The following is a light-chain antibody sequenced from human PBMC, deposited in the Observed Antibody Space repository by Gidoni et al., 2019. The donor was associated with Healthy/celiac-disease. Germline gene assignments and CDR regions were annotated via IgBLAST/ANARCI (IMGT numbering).Light chain of an antibody. Sequence: EIVLTQSPATLSLSPGERATLSCRASQSVSSYLAWNQQKPGQAPRLLIYDASNRATGIPARFSGSGSGTDFTLTISSLEPEDFAVYYCQQRSNWPQITFXQXTRLEIK. J-gene: IGKJ5*01. CDR3: QQRSNWPQIT. CDR1: QSVSSY. CDR2: DAS. V-gene: IGKV3-11*01.